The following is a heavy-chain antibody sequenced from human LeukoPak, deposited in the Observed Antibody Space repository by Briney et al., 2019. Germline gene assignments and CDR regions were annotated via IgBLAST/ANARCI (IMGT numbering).Heavy chain of an antibody. V-gene: IGHV4-39*07. CDR1: GGSISSSGNY. D-gene: IGHD5-18*01. CDR3: GRAVTRPSLFASAY. CDR2: IYFSGST. J-gene: IGHJ4*02. Sequence: SETLSLTCTVSGGSISSSGNYWGWIAQPPGKGLEWVVSIYFSGSTYSNPSLNSRVTISVDTTKNQFSLMLSSVSADDTAVYFCGRAVTRPSLFASAYWGQGTLVSVSS.